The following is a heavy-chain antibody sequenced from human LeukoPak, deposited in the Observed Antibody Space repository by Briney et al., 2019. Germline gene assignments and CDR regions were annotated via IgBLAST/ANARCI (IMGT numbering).Heavy chain of an antibody. J-gene: IGHJ4*02. CDR1: GFTFDDYA. CDR2: IIRNSGNI. V-gene: IGHV3-9*03. CDR3: AKAFYYYDRSGYSDYFDY. D-gene: IGHD3-22*01. Sequence: GGSLRLSCAASGFTFDDYAMHWVRQAPGKGLEWVSSIIRNSGNICYADSVKGRFTISRDKAKMSLYPQMSSQRAEDMALYYCAKAFYYYDRSGYSDYFDYWGQGTLVTVSS.